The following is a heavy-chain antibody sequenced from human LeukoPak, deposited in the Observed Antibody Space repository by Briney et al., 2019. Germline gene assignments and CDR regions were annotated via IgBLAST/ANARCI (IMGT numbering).Heavy chain of an antibody. D-gene: IGHD6-19*01. V-gene: IGHV3-9*03. Sequence: GGSLRLSCAASGFTFDDYAMHWVRQAPGKGLECVSGISWNSGSIGYADSVKGRFTISRDNAKNSLYLQMNSLRAEDMALYYCAKGSSGWYYYFDYWGQGTLVTVSS. CDR2: ISWNSGSI. CDR1: GFTFDDYA. CDR3: AKGSSGWYYYFDY. J-gene: IGHJ4*02.